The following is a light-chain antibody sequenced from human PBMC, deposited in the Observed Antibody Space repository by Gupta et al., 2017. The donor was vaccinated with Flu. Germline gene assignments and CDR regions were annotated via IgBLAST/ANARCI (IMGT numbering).Light chain of an antibody. CDR3: SSYTSTTSVI. CDR1: SSDVGGYNY. J-gene: IGLJ2*01. Sequence: QSALTQPASVSGSPGQSITISCTGTSSDVGGYNYVSWYQQYPGKAPQLMIYDVNNRPSGVSSRFSGSKSGNRASLTISGLQAEDEADYYYSSYTSTTSVIFGGGTKVTVL. V-gene: IGLV2-14*03. CDR2: DVN.